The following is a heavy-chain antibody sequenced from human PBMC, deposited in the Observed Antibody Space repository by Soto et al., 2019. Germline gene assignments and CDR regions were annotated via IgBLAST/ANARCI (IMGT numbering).Heavy chain of an antibody. V-gene: IGHV1-69*13. CDR1: GGTFSSYA. J-gene: IGHJ6*02. Sequence: SVKVSCKASGGTFSSYAISWVRQAPGQGLEWMGGIIPIFGTANYAQKFQGRVTITADESTSTAYMELSSLRSEDTAVYYCARVPGIVVVVAAKKYYYGMDVWG. D-gene: IGHD2-15*01. CDR2: IIPIFGTA. CDR3: ARVPGIVVVVAAKKYYYGMDV.